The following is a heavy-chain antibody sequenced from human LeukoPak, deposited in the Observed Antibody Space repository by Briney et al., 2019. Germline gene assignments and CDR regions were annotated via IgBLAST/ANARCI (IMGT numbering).Heavy chain of an antibody. Sequence: ASVKVSCKASGYTFTSYDINWVRQATGQGLEWMGWMNPNSGNTGYAQKFQGRVTITRNTSISTAYMELSSLRSGDTAVYYCARILDSAWGELGYWGQGTLVTVSS. J-gene: IGHJ4*02. CDR1: GYTFTSYD. CDR3: ARILDSAWGELGY. CDR2: MNPNSGNT. V-gene: IGHV1-8*03. D-gene: IGHD6-19*01.